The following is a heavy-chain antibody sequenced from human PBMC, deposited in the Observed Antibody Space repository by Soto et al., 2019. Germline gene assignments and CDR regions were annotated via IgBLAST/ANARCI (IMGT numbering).Heavy chain of an antibody. Sequence: PGGSLRLSCAASGFTFSSYSMNRVRQAPGKGLEWVSSISSSSSYIYYADSVKGRFTISRDNAKNSLYLQMNSLRAEDTAVYYCAREDTAMVIRYYYYGMDVWGQGTTVTVSS. CDR2: ISSSSSYI. J-gene: IGHJ6*02. D-gene: IGHD5-18*01. V-gene: IGHV3-21*01. CDR3: AREDTAMVIRYYYYGMDV. CDR1: GFTFSSYS.